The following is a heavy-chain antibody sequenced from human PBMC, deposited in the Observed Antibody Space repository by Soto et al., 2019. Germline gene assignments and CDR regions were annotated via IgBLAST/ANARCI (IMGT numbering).Heavy chain of an antibody. CDR3: ARESEDLTSNFDY. CDR2: LSGSGGST. Sequence: PGGSLRLSCAASGFSFIKYAMSWVRQAPGKGLEWVSGLSGSGGSTSSADSMKGRFTISRDNAKNSLYLEMNSLRAEDTAVYYCARESEDLTSNFDYWGQGTLVTVSS. J-gene: IGHJ4*02. CDR1: GFSFIKYA. V-gene: IGHV3-23*01.